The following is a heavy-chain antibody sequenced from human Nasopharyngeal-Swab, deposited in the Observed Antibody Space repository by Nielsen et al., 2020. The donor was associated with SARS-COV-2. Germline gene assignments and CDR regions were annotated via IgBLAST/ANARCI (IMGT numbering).Heavy chain of an antibody. CDR1: GFTFDDYA. V-gene: IGHV3-9*01. D-gene: IGHD5-18*01. Sequence: SLKISCVASGFTFDDYAMHWVRQAPGKGLEWVSGISWNSGSIGYADSVKGRFTISRDNAKNSLYLQMNSLRAEDTALYYCAKLIDTAMVTDYWGQGTLVTVSS. J-gene: IGHJ4*02. CDR3: AKLIDTAMVTDY. CDR2: ISWNSGSI.